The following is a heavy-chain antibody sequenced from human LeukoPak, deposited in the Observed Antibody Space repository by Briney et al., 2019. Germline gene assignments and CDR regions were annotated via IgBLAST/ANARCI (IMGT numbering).Heavy chain of an antibody. J-gene: IGHJ4*02. CDR1: GFPFSAYA. CDR2: ISASGDTT. D-gene: IGHD2-21*02. V-gene: IGHV3-23*01. CDR3: AKDHRAYCGGDCVDFDY. Sequence: GGSLRLSCAASGFPFSAYAMSWVRQAPGKGLEWVSAISASGDTTYYADSVRGRFTISRDNSKNTLCLQMNSLRAEDTAVYYCAKDHRAYCGGDCVDFDYWGQGTLVTVSS.